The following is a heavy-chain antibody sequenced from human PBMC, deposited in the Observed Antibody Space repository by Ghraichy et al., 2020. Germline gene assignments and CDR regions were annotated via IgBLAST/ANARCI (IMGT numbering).Heavy chain of an antibody. J-gene: IGHJ4*02. V-gene: IGHV1-18*01. Sequence: ATVKVSCKASGYTFTNYAIGWVRQAPGQGLEWMGWISAYNGNTNYARKLQGRVTMTTDISTSTAHMELRSLRSDDTAVYYCARDLFGRIIDYWGQGTLVTVSS. CDR2: ISAYNGNT. D-gene: IGHD2-21*01. CDR3: ARDLFGRIIDY. CDR1: GYTFTNYA.